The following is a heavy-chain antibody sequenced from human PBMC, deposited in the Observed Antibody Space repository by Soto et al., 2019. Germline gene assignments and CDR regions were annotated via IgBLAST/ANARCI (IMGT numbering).Heavy chain of an antibody. J-gene: IGHJ4*02. Sequence: ASVKVSCKASRYTFSTYAIHWVRQAPGQSLEWMGWINAGNGNTKYSQKFQGRVTITRDTSANTAYMELSSLRSEDTAVYYCARDGAVAGGINFDYWGQGTLVTVSS. CDR2: INAGNGNT. CDR3: ARDGAVAGGINFDY. CDR1: RYTFSTYA. D-gene: IGHD6-19*01. V-gene: IGHV1-3*01.